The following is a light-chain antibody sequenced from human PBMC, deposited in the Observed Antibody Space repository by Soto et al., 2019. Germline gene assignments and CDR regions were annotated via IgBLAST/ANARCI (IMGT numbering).Light chain of an antibody. CDR2: EGS. J-gene: IGLJ1*01. V-gene: IGLV2-14*02. Sequence: QSALTQPASVSGSPGQSITISCTGTSSDVGGYNLVSWYQQHPGKAPKLMIFEGSNRPSGVPDRFSGSKSGNTASLTISGLQAEDEGEYYCSLYTTDSTYVFGPGTKVTVL. CDR3: SLYTTDSTYV. CDR1: SSDVGGYNL.